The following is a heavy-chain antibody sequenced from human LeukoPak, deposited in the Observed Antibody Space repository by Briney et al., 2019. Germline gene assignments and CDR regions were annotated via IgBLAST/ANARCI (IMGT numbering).Heavy chain of an antibody. D-gene: IGHD6-19*01. CDR2: TYYRSKWYN. CDR3: ARDLGNTGWYTFDY. J-gene: IGHJ4*02. Sequence: SQTLSLTCDISGDSVSSNNGAWNWIRQSPSRGLEWLGRTYYRSKWYNDYAGSLNGRITISPDTSRNQFSLHLNSVTPEDTAVYYCARDLGNTGWYTFDYWGQGILVTVSS. V-gene: IGHV6-1*01. CDR1: GDSVSSNNGA.